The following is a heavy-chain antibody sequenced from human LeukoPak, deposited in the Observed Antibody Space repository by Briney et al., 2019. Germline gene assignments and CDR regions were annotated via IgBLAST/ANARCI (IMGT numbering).Heavy chain of an antibody. CDR1: GFTFSSYE. CDR2: ISSSGSTI. D-gene: IGHD3-10*01. J-gene: IGHJ4*02. CDR3: ARDPPAYYGSGSYYTVNSV. Sequence: GGSLRLSCAASGFTFSSYEMNCVRQAPGKGLDWVSYISSSGSTIYYADSVKGRFTISRDNAKNSLYLQMNSLRAEDTAVYYCARDPPAYYGSGSYYTVNSVWGQGTLVTVSS. V-gene: IGHV3-48*03.